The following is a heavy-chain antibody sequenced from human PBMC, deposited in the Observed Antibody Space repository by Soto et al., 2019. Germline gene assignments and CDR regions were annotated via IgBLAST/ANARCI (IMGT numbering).Heavy chain of an antibody. CDR1: GGSISSSNW. CDR3: ARDRLLYCGGDCSGAWFDP. J-gene: IGHJ5*02. V-gene: IGHV4-4*02. CDR2: IYHSGST. D-gene: IGHD2-21*02. Sequence: PSETLSLTCAVSGGSISSSNWWSWVRQPPGKGLEWIGEIYHSGSTNYNPSLKSRVTISVDKSKNQFSLELSSVTAADTAVYYCARDRLLYCGGDCSGAWFDPWGQGTLVTVSS.